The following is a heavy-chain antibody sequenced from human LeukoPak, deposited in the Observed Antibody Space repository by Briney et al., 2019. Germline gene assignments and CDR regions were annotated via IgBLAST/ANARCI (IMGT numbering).Heavy chain of an antibody. V-gene: IGHV4-34*01. CDR3: ARDGQAFNSNWDYFEY. J-gene: IGHJ4*02. D-gene: IGHD7-27*01. Sequence: SETLSLTCAVYGGSFSGYYWSWIRQPPGKGLEWIGEINHSGSTNYNPSLKSRVTISVDTSKNQFSLKLSSVTAADTAVYYCARDGQAFNSNWDYFEYWGQGTPVTVSS. CDR1: GGSFSGYY. CDR2: INHSGST.